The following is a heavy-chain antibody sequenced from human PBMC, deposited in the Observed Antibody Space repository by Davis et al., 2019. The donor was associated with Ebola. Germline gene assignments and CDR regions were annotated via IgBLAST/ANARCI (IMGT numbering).Heavy chain of an antibody. D-gene: IGHD2-2*01. CDR3: VRYCSSTTCNLLDP. V-gene: IGHV4-34*01. CDR1: GGSLSGYY. Sequence: PSETLSLTCAVYGGSLSGYYWTWIRQPPGTGLEWIGEIDHSGRSTCSSSLKSRVTISVDTSRIQFSLKVTSVTAADTAVYYCVRYCSSTTCNLLDPWGQGSLVIVSS. CDR2: IDHSGRS. J-gene: IGHJ5*02.